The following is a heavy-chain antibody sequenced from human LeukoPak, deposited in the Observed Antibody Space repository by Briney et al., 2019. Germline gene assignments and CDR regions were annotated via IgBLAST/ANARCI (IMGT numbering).Heavy chain of an antibody. CDR1: GYTFTSYY. CDR3: ARDVQGPPYFDY. CDR2: INPNGGGT. J-gene: IGHJ4*02. Sequence: ASVKVSCKASGYTFTSYYMHWVRQAPGQGLEWMGWINPNGGGTNYAQKFQGRVTMTRDTSISTAYMELSRLRSDDTAVYYCARDVQGPPYFDYWGQGTLVTVSS. D-gene: IGHD1-1*01. V-gene: IGHV1-2*02.